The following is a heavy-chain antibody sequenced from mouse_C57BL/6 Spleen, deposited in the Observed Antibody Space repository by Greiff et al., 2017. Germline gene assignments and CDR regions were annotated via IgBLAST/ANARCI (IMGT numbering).Heavy chain of an antibody. CDR2: IHPNSGST. J-gene: IGHJ1*03. CDR3: ALYDYDSHWYFDV. D-gene: IGHD2-4*01. CDR1: GYTFTSYW. Sequence: QVQLQQPGAELVKPGASVKLSCKASGYTFTSYWMHWVKQRPGQGLEWIGMIHPNSGSTNYNEKFKSKATLTVDKSSSTAYMQLSSLTSEDSAVXYCALYDYDSHWYFDVWGTGTMVTVSS. V-gene: IGHV1-64*01.